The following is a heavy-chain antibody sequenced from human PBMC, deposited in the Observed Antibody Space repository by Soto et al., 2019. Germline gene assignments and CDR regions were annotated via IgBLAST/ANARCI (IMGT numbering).Heavy chain of an antibody. J-gene: IGHJ4*02. V-gene: IGHV4-31*03. D-gene: IGHD5-12*01. Sequence: SETLSLTCTVSGGSISSGGYYWSWIRQHPGKGMEWIGYIYYSGSTYYNPSLKSRVTISVDTSKNQFSLKLSSVTAADTAFYYCARGHTRYSVTAWPPFDYWGLGTLVTVSS. CDR1: GGSISSGGYY. CDR2: IYYSGST. CDR3: ARGHTRYSVTAWPPFDY.